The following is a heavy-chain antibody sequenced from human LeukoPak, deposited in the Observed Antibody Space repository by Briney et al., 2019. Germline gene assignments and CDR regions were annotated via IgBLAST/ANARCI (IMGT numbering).Heavy chain of an antibody. D-gene: IGHD3-3*01. CDR3: ARVLKGILGVARGVFDY. V-gene: IGHV4-59*01. J-gene: IGHJ4*02. CDR1: GGSFSGFY. CDR2: IHYSGST. Sequence: SETLSLTCSVDGGSFSGFYWSWIRQPPGKGLERIGYIHYSGSTNYNLSLKSRVTISVDTSKNQFSLKLSSVTAADTAVYYCARVLKGILGVARGVFDYWGQGTLVTVSS.